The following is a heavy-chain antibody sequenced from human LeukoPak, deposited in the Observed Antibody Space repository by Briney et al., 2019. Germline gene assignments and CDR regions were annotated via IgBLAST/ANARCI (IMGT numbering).Heavy chain of an antibody. CDR2: IYYSGGA. V-gene: IGHV4-59*08. J-gene: IGHJ4*02. CDR3: ARRSARLFTYSGSFHFDY. CDR1: GGSISSYY. Sequence: SETLSLTCSVSGGSISSYYWSWIRQPPGKGLEWIGSIYYSGGANYNPSLKSRVTISVDTSKNQFSLTLSSVTAADAAIYYCARRSARLFTYSGSFHFDYWGQGTLVTVSS. D-gene: IGHD1-26*01.